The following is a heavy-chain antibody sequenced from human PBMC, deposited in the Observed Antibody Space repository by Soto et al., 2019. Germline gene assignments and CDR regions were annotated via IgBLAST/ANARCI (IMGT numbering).Heavy chain of an antibody. CDR3: ARDCSSTSCYLEDY. J-gene: IGHJ4*02. V-gene: IGHV3-7*01. D-gene: IGHD2-2*01. CDR1: GFTFSSYW. CDR2: IKQDGSEK. Sequence: EVQLVESGGGLVQPGGSLRLSCAASGFTFSSYWMSWVRQAPGKGLEWVANIKQDGSEKYYVDSVKGRFTISRDNAKNSLYLQMNSLRAKDTAVYYCARDCSSTSCYLEDYWGQGTLVTVSS.